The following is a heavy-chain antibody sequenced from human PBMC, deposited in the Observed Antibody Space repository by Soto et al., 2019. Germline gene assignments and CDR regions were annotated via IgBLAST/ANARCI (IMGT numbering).Heavy chain of an antibody. CDR2: ISGYNGDT. D-gene: IGHD1-26*01. V-gene: IGHV1-18*04. Sequence: GASVKVSCKASGYTFIGYGISWVRQAPGQGLEWMGWISGYNGDTWYAQNFQGRVTMTTDASTNTAYMDLRTLRSDDTAVYYCARESGSAAPYYFYYAMDVWGQGTTVTVS. J-gene: IGHJ6*02. CDR1: GYTFIGYG. CDR3: ARESGSAAPYYFYYAMDV.